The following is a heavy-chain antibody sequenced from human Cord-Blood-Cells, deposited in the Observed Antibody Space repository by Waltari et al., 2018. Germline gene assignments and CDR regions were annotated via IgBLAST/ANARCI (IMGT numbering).Heavy chain of an antibody. J-gene: IGHJ4*02. D-gene: IGHD6-6*01. CDR2: ISSSGSTI. CDR3: ARGTYSSSAPF. CDR1: GFTFSYYY. V-gene: IGHV3-11*04. Sequence: QVQLVESGGGLVKPGGSLRPSCAASGFTFSYYYMTWIRQATGKGRDWVSYISSSGSTIYYADSVKGRFTISRDNAKNSLYLQMNSLRAEDTAVYYCARGTYSSSAPFWGQGTLVTVSS.